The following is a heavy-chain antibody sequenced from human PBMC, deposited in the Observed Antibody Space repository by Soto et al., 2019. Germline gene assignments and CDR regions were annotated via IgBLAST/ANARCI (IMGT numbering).Heavy chain of an antibody. J-gene: IGHJ4*02. CDR3: SATLDWGSYDFGGYPS. CDR1: GFTFSRSA. CDR2: IVAASGKT. V-gene: IGHV1-58*01. D-gene: IGHD3-22*01. Sequence: SVKVSCKGSGFTFSRSAVQWVRQARGQGLEWIGWIVAASGKTDYSQIFQERVTITRDMSTSTAYMELSSLSSEDTAVYYCSATLDWGSYDFGGYPSWGQGTLVTVSS.